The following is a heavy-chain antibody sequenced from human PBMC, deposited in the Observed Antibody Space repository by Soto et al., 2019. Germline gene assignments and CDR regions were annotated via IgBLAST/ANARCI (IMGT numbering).Heavy chain of an antibody. V-gene: IGHV3-30-3*01. Sequence: WGSLRLSCAASGFTFSSYAMHWVRQAPGKGLEWVAVISYDGSNKYYADSVKGRFTISRDNSKNTLYLQMNSLRAEDTAVYYCARDPKMATIGLNWGAFDIWGQGTMVTVS. J-gene: IGHJ3*02. CDR1: GFTFSSYA. CDR3: ARDPKMATIGLNWGAFDI. CDR2: ISYDGSNK. D-gene: IGHD5-12*01.